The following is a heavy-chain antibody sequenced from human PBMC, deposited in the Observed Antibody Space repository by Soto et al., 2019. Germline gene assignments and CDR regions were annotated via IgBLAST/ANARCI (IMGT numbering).Heavy chain of an antibody. J-gene: IGHJ5*02. V-gene: IGHV1-46*03. CDR1: GYTFTSYY. Sequence: VASVKVSCKASGYTFTSYYMHWVRQAPGQGLEWMGIINPSGGSTSYAQKFQGRVTMTRDTSTSTVYMELSSLRSEDTAVYYCARVHSPYDYINWFDPWGQGTLVTVPQ. D-gene: IGHD4-4*01. CDR2: INPSGGST. CDR3: ARVHSPYDYINWFDP.